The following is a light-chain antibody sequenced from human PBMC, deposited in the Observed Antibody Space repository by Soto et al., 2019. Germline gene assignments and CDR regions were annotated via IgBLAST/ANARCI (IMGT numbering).Light chain of an antibody. J-gene: IGLJ1*01. V-gene: IGLV2-14*01. Sequence: QSALTQPASVSGSPGQSITISCTGTSSDVGGYNYVSWYQQHSGKAPKLMFYDVNNRLSGVSNCFSGSKSGNTASLTISGLQAEDEADYYCCSYTSSSSDVFGTEAKLT. CDR3: CSYTSSSSDV. CDR2: DVN. CDR1: SSDVGGYNY.